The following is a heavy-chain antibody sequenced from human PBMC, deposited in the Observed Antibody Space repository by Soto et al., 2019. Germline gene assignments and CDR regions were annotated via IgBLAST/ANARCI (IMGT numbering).Heavy chain of an antibody. CDR3: ARGRSSGWYTASWFDP. Sequence: SETLSLTCAVYGGSFSGYYWSWIRQPPGKGLEWIGEINHSGSTNYNPSLKSRATISVDTSKNQFSLKLSSVTAADTAVYYCARGRSSGWYTASWFDPWGQGTLVTVSS. V-gene: IGHV4-34*01. CDR2: INHSGST. D-gene: IGHD6-19*01. CDR1: GGSFSGYY. J-gene: IGHJ5*02.